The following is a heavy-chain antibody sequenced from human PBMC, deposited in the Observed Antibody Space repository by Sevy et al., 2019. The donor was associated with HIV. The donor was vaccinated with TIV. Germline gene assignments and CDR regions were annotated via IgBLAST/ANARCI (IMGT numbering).Heavy chain of an antibody. Sequence: GGSLRLSCAASGFTFSSYAMHWVRQAPGKGLQWVAVLSYDGSNKYYADSVKGRLTISRDNSKNTLYLQMNSLRAEDTAVYYCARDLYSSGWYGGMDVWGQRTTVTVSS. J-gene: IGHJ6*02. D-gene: IGHD6-19*01. CDR2: LSYDGSNK. CDR3: ARDLYSSGWYGGMDV. V-gene: IGHV3-30-3*01. CDR1: GFTFSSYA.